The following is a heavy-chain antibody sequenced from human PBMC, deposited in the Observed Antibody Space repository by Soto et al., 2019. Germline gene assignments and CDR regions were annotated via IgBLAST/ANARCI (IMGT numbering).Heavy chain of an antibody. Sequence: WLRQMPGKGLEWVGLIYAANSETRYSPSFQGQVTLSVDKSINTAYLQWSSLKASDTAIYYCGRHPFSFEHNRSYELFAQSPHV. J-gene: IGHJ3*01. D-gene: IGHD2-2*01. V-gene: IGHV5-51*01. CDR3: GRHPFSFEHNRSYELFAQSPHV. CDR2: IYAANSET.